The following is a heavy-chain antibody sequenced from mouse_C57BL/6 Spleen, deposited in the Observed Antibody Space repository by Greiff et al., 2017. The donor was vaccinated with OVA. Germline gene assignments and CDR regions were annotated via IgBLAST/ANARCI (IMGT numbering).Heavy chain of an antibody. CDR2: IWSGGST. CDR1: GFSLTSYG. J-gene: IGHJ3*01. Sequence: QVQLKESGPGLVQPSQSLSITCTVSGFSLTSYGVHWVRQSPGKGLEWLGVIWSGGSTDYNAAFISRLSISKDNSKSQVFFKMNSLQADDTAIYYCARVYDGNASWFAYWGQGTLVTVSA. D-gene: IGHD2-3*01. CDR3: ARVYDGNASWFAY. V-gene: IGHV2-2*01.